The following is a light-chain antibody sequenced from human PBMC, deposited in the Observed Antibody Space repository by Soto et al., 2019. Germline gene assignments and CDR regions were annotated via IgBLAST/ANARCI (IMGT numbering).Light chain of an antibody. CDR2: KAS. CDR1: QSISSW. CDR3: QQSYSTPRT. Sequence: DIQMTQSPSTLSASVGDRVTITCRASQSISSWLAWYQQKPGKAPKLLIYKASSLKNGVPLRFSGSGSGTQFTLTNSSLQHDDFESYYCQQSYSTPRTLGQGTKVDIK. V-gene: IGKV1-5*03. J-gene: IGKJ1*01.